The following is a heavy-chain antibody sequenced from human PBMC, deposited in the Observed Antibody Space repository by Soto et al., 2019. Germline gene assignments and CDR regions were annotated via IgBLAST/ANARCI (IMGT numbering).Heavy chain of an antibody. CDR3: AKLSSTIVLVPADVRTVPY. CDR1: GFTFSSYG. D-gene: IGHD2-2*01. V-gene: IGHV3-30*18. Sequence: QVQLVESGGGVVQPGRSLRLSCAASGFTFSSYGMHWVRQAPGKGLEWVAVISYDGSNKYYADSVKGRFTISIDNSKKSFYLHMNSLRSEYTAVYYCAKLSSTIVLVPADVRTVPYWCQGTLVTFCS. CDR2: ISYDGSNK. J-gene: IGHJ4*02.